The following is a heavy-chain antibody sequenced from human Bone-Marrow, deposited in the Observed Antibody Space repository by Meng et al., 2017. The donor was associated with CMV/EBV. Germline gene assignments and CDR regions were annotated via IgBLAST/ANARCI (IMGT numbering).Heavy chain of an antibody. CDR2: ISAAGDT. CDR3: ARVAIRSGFGMDV. CDR1: GFTFSYYD. V-gene: IGHV3-13*01. D-gene: IGHD3-3*01. J-gene: IGHJ6*02. Sequence: GESLKISCAASGFTFSYYDMHWVRQAPGKGLEWVSAISAAGDTYYPESGKGRFSISRENAKNSLYLQMNSLRAGDTAVYYCARVAIRSGFGMDVWGQGTTVTVSS.